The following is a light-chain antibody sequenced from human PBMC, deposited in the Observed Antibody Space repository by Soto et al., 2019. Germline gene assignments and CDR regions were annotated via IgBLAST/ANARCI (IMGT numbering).Light chain of an antibody. J-gene: IGKJ1*01. V-gene: IGKV1-5*03. CDR3: QQYNSYST. CDR1: QNIDNW. CDR2: KAS. Sequence: DIQMTQSPSTLSASVGDRVTITCRASQNIDNWLAWYQQKPGKAPKLLIYKASSLESGVPSRFSGSGSGTEFTLTIRSLQPDDVATYYCQQYNSYSTFGQGTKVEIK.